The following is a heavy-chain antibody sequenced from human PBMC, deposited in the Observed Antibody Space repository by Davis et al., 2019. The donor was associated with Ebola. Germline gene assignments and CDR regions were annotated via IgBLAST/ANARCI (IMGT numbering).Heavy chain of an antibody. Sequence: ETLSLTCAVSGGSISGSTYYWGWIRQPPGKGLEWVSSITSSRSYIDYADSVKGRFTISRDNAKNSLYLQMNSLRAEDTAVYYCARASVTMIVVVIDGTFDIWGQGTMVTVSS. CDR3: ARASVTMIVVVIDGTFDI. J-gene: IGHJ3*02. CDR2: ITSSRSYI. V-gene: IGHV3-21*04. D-gene: IGHD3-22*01. CDR1: GGSISGSTYY.